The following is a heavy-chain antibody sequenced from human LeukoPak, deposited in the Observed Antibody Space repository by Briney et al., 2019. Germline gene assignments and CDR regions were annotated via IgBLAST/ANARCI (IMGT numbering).Heavy chain of an antibody. V-gene: IGHV4-34*01. CDR1: GGSFSGYY. J-gene: IGHJ3*02. Sequence: SETLSLTCAVYGGSFSGYYWSWIRQPPGKGLEWIGEINHSGSTNYNPSLKSRVTISVDTSKNQFSLKLSSVTAADTAVYYCARDGIAGSRDAFDIWGQGTMVTVSS. CDR2: INHSGST. D-gene: IGHD1-26*01. CDR3: ARDGIAGSRDAFDI.